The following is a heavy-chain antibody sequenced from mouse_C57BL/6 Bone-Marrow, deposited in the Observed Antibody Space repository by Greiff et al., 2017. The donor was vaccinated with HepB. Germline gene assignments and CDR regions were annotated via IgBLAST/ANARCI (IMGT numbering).Heavy chain of an antibody. J-gene: IGHJ4*01. CDR2: ISSGGSYT. V-gene: IGHV5-6*01. Sequence: DVQLQESGGDLVKPGGSLKLSCAASGFTFSSYGMSWVRQTPDKRLEWVATISSGGSYTYYPDSVKGRFTISRDTAKNTLYLKMSSLKSEDPAMYYCARQGRYYYGSSYVKYYYAMDYWGQGTSVTVSS. CDR1: GFTFSSYG. D-gene: IGHD1-1*01. CDR3: ARQGRYYYGSSYVKYYYAMDY.